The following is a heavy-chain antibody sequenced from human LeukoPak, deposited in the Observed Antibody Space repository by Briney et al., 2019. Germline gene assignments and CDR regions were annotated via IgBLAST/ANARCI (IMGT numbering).Heavy chain of an antibody. Sequence: GASVKVSCKTSGYTFTDYYIKWVRQAPGQGLEWMGWINPNRGGTNYARKFQGRVTMTRDTSISTAYMELSRLRSDDTAVYYCARDQGRYYYYYGMDVWGQGTTVTVSS. CDR2: INPNRGGT. CDR1: GYTFTDYY. D-gene: IGHD2-15*01. V-gene: IGHV1-2*02. J-gene: IGHJ6*02. CDR3: ARDQGRYYYYYGMDV.